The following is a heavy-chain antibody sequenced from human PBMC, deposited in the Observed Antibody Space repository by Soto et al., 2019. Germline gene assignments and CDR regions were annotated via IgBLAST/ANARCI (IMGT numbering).Heavy chain of an antibody. D-gene: IGHD6-19*01. V-gene: IGHV3-15*01. CDR3: TTVPGAVAGPEGYYYGMDV. J-gene: IGHJ6*02. CDR1: GFTFSNAW. Sequence: EVQLVESGGGLVKPGGSLRLSCAASGFTFSNAWMSWVRQSPGKGLEWVGRIKSKTDGGTTDYAAPVKGRFTISRDDSKNTLYLQMNSLKTGDTAVYYCTTVPGAVAGPEGYYYGMDVWGQGTTVTVSS. CDR2: IKSKTDGGTT.